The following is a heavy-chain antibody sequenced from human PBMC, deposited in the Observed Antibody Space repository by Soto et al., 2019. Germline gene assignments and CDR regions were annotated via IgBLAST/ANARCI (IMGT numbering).Heavy chain of an antibody. CDR2: LYWNDNK. CDR1: GFSLRTSGVG. J-gene: IGHJ6*02. CDR3: AHTPGYGDYDFYYFGMDV. D-gene: IGHD4-17*01. V-gene: IGHV2-5*01. Sequence: QITLKESGPTLVKPTQTLTLTCTFSGFSLRTSGVGVGWIRQPPGKALEWLALLYWNDNKLYSPSLQSRLTITKDTSKNQVVLTLTNMDPVDTATYYCAHTPGYGDYDFYYFGMDVWDQGTPVTVSS.